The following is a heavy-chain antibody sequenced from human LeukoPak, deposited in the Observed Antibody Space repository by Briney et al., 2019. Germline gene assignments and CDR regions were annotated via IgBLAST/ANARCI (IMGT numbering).Heavy chain of an antibody. J-gene: IGHJ4*02. V-gene: IGHV3-21*01. CDR1: GFTFSSYS. CDR3: ARYLGDLYFEY. D-gene: IGHD4-17*01. Sequence: GGSLRLSCSASGFTFSSYSMNWVRQAPGKGLEWVSSISSSSIYIYYADSVKGRFTISRDNAKNSLYLQMNSLSAEDTAVYYCARYLGDLYFEYWGQGTLVTVSS. CDR2: ISSSSIYI.